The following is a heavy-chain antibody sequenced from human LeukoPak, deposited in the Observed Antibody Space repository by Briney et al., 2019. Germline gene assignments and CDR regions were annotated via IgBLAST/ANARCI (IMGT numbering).Heavy chain of an antibody. V-gene: IGHV1-46*01. CDR1: GYTFTSYY. CDR3: ALDSSSLGSFDY. CDR2: INPSGGST. D-gene: IGHD6-6*01. J-gene: IGHJ4*02. Sequence: ASVKVSCKASGYTFTSYYMHWVRQAPGQGLEWMGIINPSGGSTSYAQKFQGRVTMTRDMSTSTVYMELSSLRSEDTAVYYCALDSSSLGSFDYWGQGTLVTVSS.